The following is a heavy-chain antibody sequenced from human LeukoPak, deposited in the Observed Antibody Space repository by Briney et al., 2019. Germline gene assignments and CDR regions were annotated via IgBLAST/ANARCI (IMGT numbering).Heavy chain of an antibody. Sequence: GEPLKISCQVSGYTFINYWIGWVRQMPGKGLEWMGIIYPGDSDTRYSPSFHGQVIISADKSISTAYLQWNSLKASDTAMYYCASGGYGTFDSWGQGTLVTVSS. CDR2: IYPGDSDT. CDR3: ASGGYGTFDS. D-gene: IGHD5-12*01. CDR1: GYTFINYW. J-gene: IGHJ4*02. V-gene: IGHV5-51*01.